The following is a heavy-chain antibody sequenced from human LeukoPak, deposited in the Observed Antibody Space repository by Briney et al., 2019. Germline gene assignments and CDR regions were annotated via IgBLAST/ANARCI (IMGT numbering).Heavy chain of an antibody. J-gene: IGHJ1*01. CDR3: ARGVPSSWSGDEYFQH. CDR1: GYTFTNYD. V-gene: IGHV1-8*03. CDR2: LNPNSGDT. D-gene: IGHD6-13*01. Sequence: ASVKVSCKASGYTFTNYDINWVRQATGQGPEWMAWLNPNSGDTGFAQKFQGRLTITRDTSINTAYMELSSLRSEDTAVYYCARGVPSSWSGDEYFQHWGQGTLVTVSS.